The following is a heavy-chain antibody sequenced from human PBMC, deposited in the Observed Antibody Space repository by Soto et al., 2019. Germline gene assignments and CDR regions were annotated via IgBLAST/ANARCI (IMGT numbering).Heavy chain of an antibody. CDR3: ARDNEYCTNGVCYNPIDY. CDR2: INSDGSST. J-gene: IGHJ4*02. Sequence: GGSLRLSCAASGFTFSSYWMHWVRQAPGKGLVWVSRINSDGSSTSYADSVKGRFTISRDNAKNTLYLQMNSLRAEDTAVYYCARDNEYCTNGVCYNPIDYWGQGTLVTVSS. V-gene: IGHV3-74*01. D-gene: IGHD2-8*01. CDR1: GFTFSSYW.